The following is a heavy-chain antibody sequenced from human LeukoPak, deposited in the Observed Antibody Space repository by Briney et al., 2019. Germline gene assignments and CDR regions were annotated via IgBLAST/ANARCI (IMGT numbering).Heavy chain of an antibody. D-gene: IGHD1-1*01. CDR3: ARGYKDAFDI. CDR1: GGSFSGYY. Sequence: SETLSLTCAVYGGSFSGYYWSWIRQPPGKGLEWIGEINHSGSTNYNPSLKSRVTISVDTSKNQFSLKLSSVTAADTAVYYCARGYKDAFDIWGQGTMVTVSS. V-gene: IGHV4-34*01. J-gene: IGHJ3*02. CDR2: INHSGST.